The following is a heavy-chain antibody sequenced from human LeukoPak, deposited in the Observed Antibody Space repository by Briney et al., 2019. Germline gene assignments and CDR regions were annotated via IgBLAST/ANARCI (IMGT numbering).Heavy chain of an antibody. CDR3: ARHPFITGTTYYYGMDV. Sequence: GESLKIPCKGSGYSFTSYWIGWVRQMPGKGLEWMGIIYPGDSDTRYSPSFQGQVTISADKSISTAYLQWSSLKASDTAMYYSARHPFITGTTYYYGMDVWGQGTTVTVSS. CDR1: GYSFTSYW. D-gene: IGHD1-7*01. J-gene: IGHJ6*02. V-gene: IGHV5-51*01. CDR2: IYPGDSDT.